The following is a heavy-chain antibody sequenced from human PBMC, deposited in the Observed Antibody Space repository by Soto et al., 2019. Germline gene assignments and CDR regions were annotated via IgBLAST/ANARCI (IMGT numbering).Heavy chain of an antibody. V-gene: IGHV3-21*01. D-gene: IGHD2-15*01. Sequence: GGSLRLSCAASGFTFNSYSMNWVRQAPGKGLEWVSSMSRSSRYIYYADSVKGRFTISRDNARNSVYPQMNSLRAEDTAVYYCARDGGVAATLANYFDYWGQGTLVTVSS. CDR3: ARDGGVAATLANYFDY. CDR1: GFTFNSYS. CDR2: MSRSSRYI. J-gene: IGHJ4*02.